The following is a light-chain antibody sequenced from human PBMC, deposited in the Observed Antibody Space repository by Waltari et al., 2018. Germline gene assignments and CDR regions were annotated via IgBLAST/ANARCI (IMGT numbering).Light chain of an antibody. CDR1: NIGSRN. J-gene: IGLJ2*01. CDR2: RDN. V-gene: IGLV3-9*01. CDR3: QVWDSSSNAV. Sequence: SFDLTQPLSVSVALGQTARLTCGGDNIGSRNVHWYQQKPGQAPILVIYRDNNRPSGIPGRFSCSNSGNTATLSISRAQAGDEADYFCQVWDSSSNAVFGGGTKLTVL.